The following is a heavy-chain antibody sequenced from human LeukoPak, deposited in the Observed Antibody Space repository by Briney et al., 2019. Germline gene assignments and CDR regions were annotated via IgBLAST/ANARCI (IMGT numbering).Heavy chain of an antibody. D-gene: IGHD2-2*01. CDR2: IYYSGST. Sequence: PSETLPLTCTVSGVSIISYYWSRIRQPPGKGLEWIGYIYYSGSTNYNPPLKSRVTISVDTSKNQFSLKLSSVTAADTAVYYCASRPLGSKYYYGMDVWGQGTTVTVSS. V-gene: IGHV4-59*01. CDR3: ASRPLGSKYYYGMDV. J-gene: IGHJ6*02. CDR1: GVSIISYY.